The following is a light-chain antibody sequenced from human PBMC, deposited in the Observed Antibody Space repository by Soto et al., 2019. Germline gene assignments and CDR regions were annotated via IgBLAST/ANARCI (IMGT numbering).Light chain of an antibody. Sequence: DIVMTQSPDSLAVSLGERATINCKSSQSVLYSSNNKNYLAWYQQKPGQPPKLLIYWVSTRESGVPDRFSGSGSGTDFTLTISSLQAEDVAVYYCQKYYSTPFLGGGTKVEIK. J-gene: IGKJ4*01. V-gene: IGKV4-1*01. CDR2: WVS. CDR1: QSVLYSSNNKNY. CDR3: QKYYSTPF.